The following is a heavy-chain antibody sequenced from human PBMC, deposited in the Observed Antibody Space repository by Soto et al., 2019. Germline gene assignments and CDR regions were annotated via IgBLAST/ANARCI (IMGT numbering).Heavy chain of an antibody. CDR2: IYYSGST. CDR3: ARAYSNYFDY. CDR1: GGSISSGGYY. V-gene: IGHV4-31*03. D-gene: IGHD4-4*01. J-gene: IGHJ4*02. Sequence: QVQLQESGPGLVKPSQTLSLTCTVSGGSISSGGYYWSWIRQHPGKGLEWIGYIYYSGSTYYNPALTSRVTISVDTSKNQFSLKLSSVTAADTDVYYCARAYSNYFDYWGQGTLVTVSS.